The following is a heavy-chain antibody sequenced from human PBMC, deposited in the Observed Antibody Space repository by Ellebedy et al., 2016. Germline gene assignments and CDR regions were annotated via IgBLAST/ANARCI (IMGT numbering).Heavy chain of an antibody. CDR2: IKQDGSEK. J-gene: IGHJ4*02. CDR1: GFTFSSYW. D-gene: IGHD3-22*01. V-gene: IGHV3-7*01. Sequence: GGSLRLXXAASGFTFSSYWMSWVRQAPGKGLEWVANIKQDGSEKYYVDSVKGRFTISRDNAKNSLYLQMNSLRAEDTAVYYCARDRHYYDSSGYIDYWGQGTLVTVSS. CDR3: ARDRHYYDSSGYIDY.